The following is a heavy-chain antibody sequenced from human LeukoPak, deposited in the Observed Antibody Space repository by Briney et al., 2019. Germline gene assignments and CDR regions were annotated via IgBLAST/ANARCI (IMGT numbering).Heavy chain of an antibody. J-gene: IGHJ4*02. D-gene: IGHD1-14*01. CDR2: ISANNGDT. CDR3: ARAMPGIIEPTYYFDY. Sequence: ASVKVSCKASGYTFTSYGIAWVRQAPGQGLQWMGWISANNGDTSYSQKLQGRVTMTTDTSTNTAYMELRSLTSDDTAVYYCARAMPGIIEPTYYFDYWGQGTLVTVSS. V-gene: IGHV1-18*01. CDR1: GYTFTSYG.